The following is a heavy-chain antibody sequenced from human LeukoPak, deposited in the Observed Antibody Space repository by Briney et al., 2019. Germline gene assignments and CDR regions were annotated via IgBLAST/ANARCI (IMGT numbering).Heavy chain of an antibody. CDR1: GFTFSIYA. J-gene: IGHJ2*01. D-gene: IGHD4-17*01. CDR2: IGGSGQNT. V-gene: IGHV3-23*01. CDR3: AKTVTTQAYYWYFDL. Sequence: GGSLRLSCAASGFTFSIYAMSWVRQAPGKGLEWVSAIGGSGQNTNYADSVKGRFTISRDNSRNTLYLDMNILRAEYTAVYYCAKTVTTQAYYWYFDLWGRGTLVTVSS.